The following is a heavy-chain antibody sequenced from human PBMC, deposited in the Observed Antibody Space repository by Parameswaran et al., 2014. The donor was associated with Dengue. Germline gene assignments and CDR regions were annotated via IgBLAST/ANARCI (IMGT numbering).Heavy chain of an antibody. V-gene: IGHV4-4*09. Sequence: AISSARWIRQPPGKGLEWIGRIYTTGSNSGSTNYNPSLRSRVTISVYTSKNQFSLKLSSVTAADTAVYYCARSHPQSYYDSNGYPHNWFDPWGQGTLVTVSS. CDR3: ARSHPQSYYDSNGYPHNWFDP. D-gene: IGHD3-22*01. CDR2: IYTTGSNSGST. CDR1: AISSA. J-gene: IGHJ5*02.